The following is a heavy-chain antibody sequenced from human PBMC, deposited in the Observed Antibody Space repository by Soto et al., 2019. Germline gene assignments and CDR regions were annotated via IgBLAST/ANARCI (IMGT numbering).Heavy chain of an antibody. CDR1: GYTFTSYG. D-gene: IGHD2-2*01. CDR2: ISAYNGDT. Sequence: ASVKVSCKASGYTFTSYGISWVRQAPGQGLEGMGWISAYNGDTNYAQKLQGRVTMTTDTSTSTAYMELRSLRSDDTAVYYCARVDCSSASCSRGHYYYYGMDVWGQGTTVTVSS. J-gene: IGHJ6*02. V-gene: IGHV1-18*04. CDR3: ARVDCSSASCSRGHYYYYGMDV.